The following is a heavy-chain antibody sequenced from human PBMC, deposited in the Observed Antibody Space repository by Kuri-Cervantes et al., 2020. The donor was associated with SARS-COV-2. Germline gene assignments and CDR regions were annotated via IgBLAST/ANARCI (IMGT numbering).Heavy chain of an antibody. CDR2: IGPSGTTK. V-gene: IGHV3-11*04. Sequence: GESLKISCTASGFIFSDYYMTWIRQAPGKGLERVSNIGPSGTTKYYADSVKGRFTISRDNAKNSLYLQMSSLRAEDTAVYYCASELGENAFDIWGQGTMVTVSS. D-gene: IGHD1-26*01. J-gene: IGHJ3*02. CDR3: ASELGENAFDI. CDR1: GFIFSDYY.